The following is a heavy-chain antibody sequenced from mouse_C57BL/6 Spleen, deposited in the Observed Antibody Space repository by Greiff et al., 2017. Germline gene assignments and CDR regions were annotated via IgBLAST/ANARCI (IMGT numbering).Heavy chain of an antibody. D-gene: IGHD1-1*01. J-gene: IGHJ2*01. Sequence: EVQLVESGGGLVKPGGSLKLSCAASGFTFSSYAMSWVRQTPEKRLEWVATISDGGSYTYYPDNVKGRFTISRDNAKNNLYLQMSHLKSEDTAMYYCARGSSYGYFDYRGQGTTLTVSS. CDR2: ISDGGSYT. CDR1: GFTFSSYA. CDR3: ARGSSYGYFDY. V-gene: IGHV5-4*01.